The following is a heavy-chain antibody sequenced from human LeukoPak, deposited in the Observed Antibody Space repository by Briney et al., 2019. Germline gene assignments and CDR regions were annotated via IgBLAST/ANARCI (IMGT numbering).Heavy chain of an antibody. CDR3: ARSIPSGGDY. CDR2: INTDGSNT. CDR1: GFTFSSSW. V-gene: IGHV3-74*01. D-gene: IGHD6-25*01. J-gene: IGHJ4*02. Sequence: GGSLRLSCAASGFTFSSSWMQWVRQAPGKGLVWVSRINTDGSNTGYADPVKGRFTISRDNAKSTLYLQMHSLRADDTAVYYCARSIPSGGDYWGQGTLVTVSS.